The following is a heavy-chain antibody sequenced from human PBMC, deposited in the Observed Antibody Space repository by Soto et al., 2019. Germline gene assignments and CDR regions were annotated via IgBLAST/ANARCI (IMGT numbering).Heavy chain of an antibody. CDR3: AAPKQLSMGYYYVQAV. V-gene: IGHV5-10-1*01. D-gene: IGHD1-1*01. CDR1: GYSFTSYW. CDR2: IDPSDSYT. J-gene: IGHJ6*01. Sequence: GESLKISCKGSGYSFTSYWISWVRQMPGKGLEWMGRIDPSDSYTNYSPSFQGHVTISADKSISTAYLQWSSLKASDTAMYYCAAPKQLSMGYYYVQAVSGQRTTVIGSS.